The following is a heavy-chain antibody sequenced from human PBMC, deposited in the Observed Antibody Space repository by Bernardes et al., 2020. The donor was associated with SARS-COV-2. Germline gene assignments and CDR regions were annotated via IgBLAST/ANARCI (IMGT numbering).Heavy chain of an antibody. V-gene: IGHV1-2*02. CDR3: VSVTWSQFNDVDL. J-gene: IGHJ3*01. CDR1: GYTFTDYY. D-gene: IGHD1-26*01. CDR2: VKPSNGDT. Sequence: ASVKVSCKASGYTFTDYYFHWVRQAPGQGLEWMGWVKPSNGDTEYAQNFQGRVTMTRDTSISTGYMELSRLTSDDTAVYYCVSVTWSQFNDVDLWGKGTMLTVSS.